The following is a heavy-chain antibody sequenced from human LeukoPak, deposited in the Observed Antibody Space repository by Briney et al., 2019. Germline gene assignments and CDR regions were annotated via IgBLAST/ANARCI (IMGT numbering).Heavy chain of an antibody. Sequence: ASVKVTCKASGYTFTSYGISWVRQAPGQGLEWMGWISAYNGNTNYAQKLQGRVTMTTDTSTSTAYMEQRSLRSDDTAVYYCARVIRSIAVAGGQFDPLGEGRLVTVSS. CDR2: ISAYNGNT. CDR3: ARVIRSIAVAGGQFDP. CDR1: GYTFTSYG. V-gene: IGHV1-18*01. J-gene: IGHJ5*02. D-gene: IGHD6-19*01.